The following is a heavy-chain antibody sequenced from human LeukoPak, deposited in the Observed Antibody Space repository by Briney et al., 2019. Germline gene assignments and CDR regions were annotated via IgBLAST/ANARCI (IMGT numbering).Heavy chain of an antibody. J-gene: IGHJ4*02. CDR1: GFTFGTYW. CDR2: INPDGSST. D-gene: IGHD3-22*01. CDR3: ARGRYYYDPLDY. Sequence: PGGSLSLSCAASGFTFGTYWTHWVRQGPGKGLVWVSRINPDGSSTTYADSVKGRFTISRDNAKNTLYLQMSSLRAEDTAVYYCARGRYYYDPLDYWGQGTLVTVSS. V-gene: IGHV3-74*01.